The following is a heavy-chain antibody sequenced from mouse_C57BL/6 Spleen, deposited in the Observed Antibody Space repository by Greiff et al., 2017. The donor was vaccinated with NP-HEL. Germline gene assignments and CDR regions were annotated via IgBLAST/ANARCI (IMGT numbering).Heavy chain of an antibody. J-gene: IGHJ2*01. V-gene: IGHV1-15*01. CDR2: IDPETGGT. CDR1: GYTFTDYE. CDR3: TRFYSNSYYFDY. D-gene: IGHD2-5*01. Sequence: VKLQQSGAELVRPGASVTLSCKASGYTFTDYEMHWVKQTPVHGLEWIGAIDPETGGTAYNQKFKGKAILTADKSSSTAYMELRSLTSEDSAVYYCTRFYSNSYYFDYWGQGTTLTVSS.